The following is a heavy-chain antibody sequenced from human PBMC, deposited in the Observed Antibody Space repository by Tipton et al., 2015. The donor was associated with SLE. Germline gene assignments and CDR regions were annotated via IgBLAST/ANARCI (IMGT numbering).Heavy chain of an antibody. D-gene: IGHD2-15*01. CDR1: GFTFSTYA. J-gene: IGHJ4*02. V-gene: IGHV3-23*01. Sequence: SLRLSCTASGFTFSTYAMNWVRQPPGKGLEWVSVISGSADTVNYADSVKGRFSVSRDNSKNTLYLQINSLKAEDTAGYYCAKEGAWSFDYWGPGTLVTVSS. CDR2: ISGSADTV. CDR3: AKEGAWSFDY.